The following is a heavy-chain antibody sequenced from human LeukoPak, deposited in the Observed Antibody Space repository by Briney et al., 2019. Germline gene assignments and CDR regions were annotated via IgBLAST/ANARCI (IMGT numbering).Heavy chain of an antibody. CDR1: GGTFSSYA. J-gene: IGHJ6*03. D-gene: IGHD2-2*01. CDR2: IIPIFGTA. CDR3: ARGRDCSSTSCYRGSSYYYYYMDV. Sequence: SVKVSCKASGGTFSSYAISWVRQAPGQGLEWMGGIIPIFGTANYAQKFQGRVTITADESTSTAYMELSSLRSEDTAVYYCARGRDCSSTSCYRGSSYYYYYMDVWGKGTTVTVSS. V-gene: IGHV1-69*13.